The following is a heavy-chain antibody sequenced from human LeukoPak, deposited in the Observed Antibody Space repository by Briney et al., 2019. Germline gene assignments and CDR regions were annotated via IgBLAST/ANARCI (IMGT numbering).Heavy chain of an antibody. Sequence: ASVKVSCKASGYTFTSYYMHWVRQAPGQGLEWMGIINPSGGSTSYAQKFQGRVTMTRDTSISTAYMELSRLRSDDTAVYYCARATRYSGYDYWGQGTLVTVSS. CDR2: INPSGGST. CDR1: GYTFTSYY. J-gene: IGHJ4*02. V-gene: IGHV1-46*01. CDR3: ARATRYSGYDY. D-gene: IGHD5-12*01.